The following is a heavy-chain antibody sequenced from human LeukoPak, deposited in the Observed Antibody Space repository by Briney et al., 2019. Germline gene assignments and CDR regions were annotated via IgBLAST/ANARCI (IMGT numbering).Heavy chain of an antibody. CDR3: ARAAVGRPNYYYYMDV. CDR2: IIPIFGTA. J-gene: IGHJ6*03. Sequence: AVKVSCQASGGTFSSYAISWVRPASGQGLEWMGGIIPIFGTANYAQKFQGRVTITTDETTSTVYMELSSLRSEDTAVYYCARAAVGRPNYYYYMDVWGKGTTVTVSS. V-gene: IGHV1-69*05. D-gene: IGHD1-26*01. CDR1: GGTFSSYA.